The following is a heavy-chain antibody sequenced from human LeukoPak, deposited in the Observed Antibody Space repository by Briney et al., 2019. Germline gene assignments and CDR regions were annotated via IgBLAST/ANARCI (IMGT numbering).Heavy chain of an antibody. CDR1: RYTFTIYY. J-gene: IGHJ6*02. V-gene: IGHV1-46*01. CDR2: INPSGCST. Sequence: GASVKVSCTASRYTFTIYYMHWVRQAPGLGLEWMGIINPSGCSTSYAQKFQGRVTMTRDTDTSTVYMALSSLRSEDTAVYYCARVLSTTYYYYGMDVWGQGTTVTVSS. CDR3: ARVLSTTYYYYGMDV. D-gene: IGHD1-14*01.